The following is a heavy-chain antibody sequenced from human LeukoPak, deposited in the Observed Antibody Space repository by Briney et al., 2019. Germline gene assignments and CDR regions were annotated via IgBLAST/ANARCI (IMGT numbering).Heavy chain of an antibody. D-gene: IGHD3-10*01. Sequence: GASVKVSCKASGYTFTNYYIHWVREAPGQGLEWMGIINPSSGSTSYAQKFQDRVTMTRDTSTSTLYLELSSLWSEDTAVYYCARGGSGSHYSPFDYWGQGTVVTVSS. V-gene: IGHV1-46*01. CDR1: GYTFTNYY. CDR2: INPSSGST. CDR3: ARGGSGSHYSPFDY. J-gene: IGHJ4*02.